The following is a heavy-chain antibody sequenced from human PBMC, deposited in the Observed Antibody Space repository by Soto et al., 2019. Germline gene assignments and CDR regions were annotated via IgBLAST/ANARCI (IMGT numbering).Heavy chain of an antibody. CDR3: ARARKYDFWRKGLDV. Sequence: ASVKISCKASGYIFTSYDINWVRQAPGQGLEWMGWMDPNSGVAGYARKFQGRVTMTRNTSTTTAHMELSSLRSEDTAIYYCARARKYDFWRKGLDVWGQGPTVTVCS. J-gene: IGHJ6*02. CDR1: GYIFTSYD. D-gene: IGHD3-3*01. V-gene: IGHV1-8*01. CDR2: MDPNSGVA.